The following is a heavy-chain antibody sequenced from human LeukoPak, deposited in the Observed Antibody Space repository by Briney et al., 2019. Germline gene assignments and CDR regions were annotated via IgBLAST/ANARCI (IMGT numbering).Heavy chain of an antibody. CDR1: GFTLSRYS. D-gene: IGHD6-13*01. CDR3: AKVLFVIAAAGPFDP. V-gene: IGHV3-21*04. Sequence: GGSLRLSCAASGFTLSRYSMNWVRQAPGKGLEWVSSISTSSSYIYYADSVKGRFTISRDNAKNSLYLQMNSLRAEDTALYYCAKVLFVIAAAGPFDPWGQGTLVTVSS. J-gene: IGHJ5*02. CDR2: ISTSSSYI.